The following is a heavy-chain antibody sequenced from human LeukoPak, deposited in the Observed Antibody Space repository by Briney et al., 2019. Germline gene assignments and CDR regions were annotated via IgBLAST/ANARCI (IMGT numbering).Heavy chain of an antibody. D-gene: IGHD5-24*01. CDR2: IHYDGNT. Sequence: SETLSLTCTVSSGSISSSTYSWTWIRQPPGKGLEWIGSIHYDGNTYYKPSLKSRVTISVDTSKIQFSLRLSSATAADMATYYCARHSLNNYGSYYWGQGTLVTVSS. V-gene: IGHV4-39*01. CDR1: SGSISSSTYS. CDR3: ARHSLNNYGSYY. J-gene: IGHJ4*02.